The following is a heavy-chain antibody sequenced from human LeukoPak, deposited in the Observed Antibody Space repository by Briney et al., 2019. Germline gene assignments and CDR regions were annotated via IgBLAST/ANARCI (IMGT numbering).Heavy chain of an antibody. CDR2: IYPGDSDT. J-gene: IGHJ4*02. D-gene: IGHD3-3*01. CDR3: ARQRNDYDFWSGYYGY. Sequence: GESLKISCKGSGYSFTNYWIGWVRQMPGKGLEWMGIIYPGDSDTRYSPSFQGQVTISADKSISTAYLQWSSLKASDTAMYYCARQRNDYDFWSGYYGYWGQGTLITVSS. CDR1: GYSFTNYW. V-gene: IGHV5-51*01.